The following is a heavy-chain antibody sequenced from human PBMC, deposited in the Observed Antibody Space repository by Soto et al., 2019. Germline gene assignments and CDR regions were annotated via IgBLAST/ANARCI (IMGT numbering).Heavy chain of an antibody. D-gene: IGHD2-15*01. Sequence: QITLKESGHTLVKPTQTLTLTCTFSGFSLSTSGVGVAWIRQPPGKALEWLALIYWDDDKRYRPSQETRLTIPKDTSKNQVVLTRTNMDSVDTATYYCAYLPCSGGSCYWFSYSGRDVGGQGTTVTVTS. J-gene: IGHJ6*02. CDR3: AYLPCSGGSCYWFSYSGRDV. CDR1: GFSLSTSGVG. V-gene: IGHV2-5*02. CDR2: IYWDDDK.